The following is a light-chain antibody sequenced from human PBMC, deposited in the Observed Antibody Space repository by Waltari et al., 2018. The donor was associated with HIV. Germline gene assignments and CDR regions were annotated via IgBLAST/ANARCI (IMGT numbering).Light chain of an antibody. CDR2: GAS. J-gene: IGKJ4*01. CDR3: QQYGGSPLT. CDR1: QNVTNNY. V-gene: IGKV3-20*01. Sequence: DIVLTQSPGTLSLSPGERATLSCRASQNVTNNYLAWYQKKGGQAPRLVMFGASNRAAGIADRFTGSESGTLFTLTINRLEPEDFAVYYCQQYGGSPLTFGGGTMVEMK.